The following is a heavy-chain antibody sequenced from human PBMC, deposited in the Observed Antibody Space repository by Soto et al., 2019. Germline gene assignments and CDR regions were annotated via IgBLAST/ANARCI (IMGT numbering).Heavy chain of an antibody. CDR1: GFTFNNYG. V-gene: IGHV3-33*01. CDR2: IWYDGSNR. Sequence: PGGSLRLSCAASGFTFNNYGMHWVRQAPGKGLEWVAGIWYDGSNRYYTGSVKGRFTISRDNSKNMLYLQVNSLRAEDTAVYHCAREAGYEETIGKQRPDCWGQGIMVTVSS. CDR3: AREAGYEETIGKQRPDC. J-gene: IGHJ4*02. D-gene: IGHD6-25*01.